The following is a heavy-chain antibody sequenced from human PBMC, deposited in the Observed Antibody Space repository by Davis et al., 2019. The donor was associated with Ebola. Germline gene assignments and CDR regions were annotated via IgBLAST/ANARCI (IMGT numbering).Heavy chain of an antibody. CDR2: IRNDGSKK. V-gene: IGHV3-30*02. J-gene: IGHJ2*01. D-gene: IGHD4/OR15-4a*01. Sequence: WGSLRLSCAASGFTFSTYGMPCVRQAPGKGLAWVAFIRNDGSKKYYVDSVKGRFTISRDNSKNTFYLQMNSLRAEDTALYYCAKDKTMATQYWYFDLWGRGTLVTVSS. CDR1: GFTFSTYG. CDR3: AKDKTMATQYWYFDL.